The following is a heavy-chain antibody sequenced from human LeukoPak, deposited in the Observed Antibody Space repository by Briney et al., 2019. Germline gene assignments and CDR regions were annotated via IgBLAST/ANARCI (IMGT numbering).Heavy chain of an antibody. D-gene: IGHD3-10*01. J-gene: IGHJ4*02. Sequence: VASVKVSCKAAGGTFSSYTISWVRQAPGQGLEWMGRIIPILGIANYAQKFQGRVTITADKSTSTAYMELSSLRSEDTAVYYCASSGSGSYFDYWGQGTLVTVSS. CDR3: ASSGSGSYFDY. CDR2: IIPILGIA. CDR1: GGTFSSYT. V-gene: IGHV1-69*02.